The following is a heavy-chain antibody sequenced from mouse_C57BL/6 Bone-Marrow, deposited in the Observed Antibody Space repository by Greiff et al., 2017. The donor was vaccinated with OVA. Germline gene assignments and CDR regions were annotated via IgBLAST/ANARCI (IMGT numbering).Heavy chain of an antibody. CDR3: ASVYDYGDYYAMDY. Sequence: EVQLQQSGPVLVKPGASVKMSCKASGYTFTDYYMNWVKQSHGKSLEWIGVINPYNGGTSYNQKFKGKATLTVDKSSSTAYMELNSLTSEDSAVYYCASVYDYGDYYAMDYWGQGTSVTGSS. J-gene: IGHJ4*01. CDR1: GYTFTDYY. D-gene: IGHD2-4*01. V-gene: IGHV1-19*01. CDR2: INPYNGGT.